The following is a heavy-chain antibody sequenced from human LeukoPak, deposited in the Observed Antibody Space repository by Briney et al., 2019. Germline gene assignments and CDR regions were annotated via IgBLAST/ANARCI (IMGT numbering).Heavy chain of an antibody. D-gene: IGHD6-19*01. J-gene: IGHJ3*02. V-gene: IGHV3-23*01. CDR2: ISISGSKT. Sequence: GGSLRLSCAASEFDFSSHAMTWVRQAPGKGLEWVSAISISGSKTYYADSVKGRFTISRDNSKNTLYLQMNSLRAEDTAVYYCAKESSGWYRAFDIWGQGTMVTVSS. CDR3: AKESSGWYRAFDI. CDR1: EFDFSSHA.